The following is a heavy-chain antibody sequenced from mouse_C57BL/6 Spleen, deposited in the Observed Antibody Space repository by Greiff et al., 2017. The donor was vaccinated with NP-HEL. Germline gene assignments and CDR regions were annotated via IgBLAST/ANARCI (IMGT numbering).Heavy chain of an antibody. J-gene: IGHJ4*01. CDR3: ARHEGEGIYYDYDEAMDY. V-gene: IGHV1-62-2*01. Sequence: QVQLKQSGAELVKPGASVKLSCKASGYTFTEYTIHWVKQRSGQGLEWIGWFYPGSGSIKYNEKFKDKATLTADKSSSTVYMELSRLTSEDSAVYFCARHEGEGIYYDYDEAMDYWGQGTSVTVSS. CDR2: FYPGSGSI. D-gene: IGHD2-4*01. CDR1: GYTFTEYT.